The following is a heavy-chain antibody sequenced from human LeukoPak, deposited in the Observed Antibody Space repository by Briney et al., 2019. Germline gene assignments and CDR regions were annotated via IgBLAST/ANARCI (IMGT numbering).Heavy chain of an antibody. CDR2: INYGGTT. D-gene: IGHD3-10*01. V-gene: IGHV4-39*01. Sequence: SETLSLTCTVSGGSISSSIYYWAWTRQPPGKGPEWIGSINYGGTTYYHPSLESRVTMSVDTSKNQFSLKLSSVTAADTAVYYCARPGGPVDPWGQGTLVTVSS. CDR3: ARPGGPVDP. J-gene: IGHJ5*02. CDR1: GGSISSSIYY.